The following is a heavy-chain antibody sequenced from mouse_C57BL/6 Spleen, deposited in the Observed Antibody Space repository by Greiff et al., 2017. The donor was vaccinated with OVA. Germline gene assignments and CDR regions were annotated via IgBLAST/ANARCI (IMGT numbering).Heavy chain of an antibody. Sequence: QVQLQQSGAELVKPGASVKISCKASGYAFSSYWMNWVKQRPGKGLEWIGQIYPGDGDTNYNGKFKGKATLTADKSSSTAYMQLSSLTSEDSAVYFCARSEDSMYYFDYWGQGTTLTVSS. V-gene: IGHV1-80*01. J-gene: IGHJ2*01. CDR2: IYPGDGDT. CDR1: GYAFSSYW. CDR3: ARSEDSMYYFDY.